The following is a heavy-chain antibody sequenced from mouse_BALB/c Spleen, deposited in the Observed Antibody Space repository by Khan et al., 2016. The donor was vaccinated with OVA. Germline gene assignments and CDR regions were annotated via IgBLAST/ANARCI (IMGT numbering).Heavy chain of an antibody. CDR3: AYSLLHYDMDY. Sequence: VQLQQPGAELMKPGASVKLSCTVSGFNIKDTYMHSAKQRPEQGLEWIGKIDPANGNIKYDPKFQGQATITADTSSNTAYLQLSSLTSEDTAVYYSAYSLLHYDMDYWGQGTSVTVSS. V-gene: IGHV14-3*02. D-gene: IGHD1-2*01. J-gene: IGHJ4*01. CDR1: GFNIKDTY. CDR2: IDPANGNI.